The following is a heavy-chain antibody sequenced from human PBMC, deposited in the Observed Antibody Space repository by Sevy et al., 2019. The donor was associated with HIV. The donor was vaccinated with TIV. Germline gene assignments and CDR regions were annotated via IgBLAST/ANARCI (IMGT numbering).Heavy chain of an antibody. D-gene: IGHD3-22*01. CDR2: FDPEDGER. CDR1: GYTPTQFS. Sequence: ASVKVSCKIPGYTPTQFSMHWVRQAPGKGLEWMGTFDPEDGERIYAQKFQGRVTMTEDTSTDTAYMELSSLRSEDTAVYYCAITREYYSDNSGYFDYWGQRTLVTVSS. J-gene: IGHJ4*02. V-gene: IGHV1-24*01. CDR3: AITREYYSDNSGYFDY.